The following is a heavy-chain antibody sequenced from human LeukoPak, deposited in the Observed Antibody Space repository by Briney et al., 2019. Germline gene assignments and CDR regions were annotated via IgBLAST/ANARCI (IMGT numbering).Heavy chain of an antibody. Sequence: GGSLRLSCAASGFTFSGSAMHWVRQASGKGLEWVGRIRSKANSYATAYAASVKGRFTISRDDSKNTAYLQMNSLKTEDTAVYYCAKDRKQLVPYYFDYWGQGTLVTVSS. CDR1: GFTFSGSA. CDR3: AKDRKQLVPYYFDY. CDR2: IRSKANSYAT. D-gene: IGHD6-6*01. J-gene: IGHJ4*02. V-gene: IGHV3-73*01.